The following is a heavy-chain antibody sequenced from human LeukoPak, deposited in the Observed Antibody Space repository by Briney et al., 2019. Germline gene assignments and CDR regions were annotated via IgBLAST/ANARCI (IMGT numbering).Heavy chain of an antibody. V-gene: IGHV3-23*01. Sequence: PGGSLRLSCAASGFTFSSYSMNWVRQAPGKGLEWVSAISGSGGSTYYADSVKGRFTISRDNSKNTLYVQMNSLRAEDTAVYYCANEVGSIVGANWGQGTLVTVSS. CDR3: ANEVGSIVGAN. J-gene: IGHJ1*01. D-gene: IGHD1-26*01. CDR2: ISGSGGST. CDR1: GFTFSSYS.